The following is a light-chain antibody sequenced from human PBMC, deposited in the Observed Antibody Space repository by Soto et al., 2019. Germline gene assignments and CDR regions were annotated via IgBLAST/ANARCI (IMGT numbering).Light chain of an antibody. CDR1: QSVSNNY. J-gene: IGKJ5*01. Sequence: EIVLTQSPGTLSLSPGERATLSCRASQSVSNNYLAWYQQKPGQAPRLLIYGASNRATGIPDRFSGSGSGTEFTLTISSLEPEDFAVYYCQQRSNWPPITFGQGTRLEIK. CDR2: GAS. V-gene: IGKV3D-20*02. CDR3: QQRSNWPPIT.